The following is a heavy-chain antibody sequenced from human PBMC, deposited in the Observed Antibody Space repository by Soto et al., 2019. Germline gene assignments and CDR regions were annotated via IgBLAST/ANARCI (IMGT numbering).Heavy chain of an antibody. V-gene: IGHV2-5*02. Sequence: QITLKESGPTLVKPTQTLTLTCTFSGFSLRTRGVAVGWFRQPPGKALEWLALIYWDEDKWYSPSLKSRLTIADDTAKNQVVLTMTNVDPVDTATSDCAHRPRGYASDFDYWGQVILVTVSS. J-gene: IGHJ4*02. D-gene: IGHD5-12*01. CDR2: IYWDEDK. CDR3: AHRPRGYASDFDY. CDR1: GFSLRTRGVA.